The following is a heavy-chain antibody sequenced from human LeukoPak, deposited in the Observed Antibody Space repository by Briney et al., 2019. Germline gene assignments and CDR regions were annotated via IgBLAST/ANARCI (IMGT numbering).Heavy chain of an antibody. V-gene: IGHV4-59*01. D-gene: IGHD4-11*01. CDR2: MFFSGRT. CDR1: GGSISGYS. J-gene: IGHJ5*02. Sequence: SETLSLTCTVSGGSISGYSWNWIRQPPGKDLEWIGYMFFSGRTNYNPSLKSRLTISVDTSKNHFSLNLSSVTAADTAVYYCARVGHLTNNWFDPWGQGSLVSVSS. CDR3: ARVGHLTNNWFDP.